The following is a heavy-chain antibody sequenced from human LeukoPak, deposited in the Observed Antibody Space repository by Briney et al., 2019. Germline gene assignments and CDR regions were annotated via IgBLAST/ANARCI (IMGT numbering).Heavy chain of an antibody. CDR2: IIPIFGTA. Sequence: SVKVSCKASGGTFSSYAISWVRRAPGQGLEWMGGIIPIFGTANYAQKFQGRVTITADKSTSTAYMELSSLRSEDTAVYYCARGGYYDILTGYGMDVWGKGTTVTVSS. CDR1: GGTFSSYA. J-gene: IGHJ6*04. V-gene: IGHV1-69*06. D-gene: IGHD3-9*01. CDR3: ARGGYYDILTGYGMDV.